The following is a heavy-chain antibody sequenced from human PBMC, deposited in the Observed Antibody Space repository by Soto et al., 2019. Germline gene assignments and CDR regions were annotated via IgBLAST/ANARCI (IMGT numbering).Heavy chain of an antibody. CDR1: GLDFSSEV. J-gene: IGHJ6*02. D-gene: IGHD1-26*01. CDR3: AKVGPSYYYGMDV. V-gene: IGHV3-23*01. CDR2: ISGSGRTI. Sequence: SPRLSCAASGLDFSSEVMCWVRQAPGKGLEWVSSISGSGRTIYHADSMRGRFAISRDNSKNSLYLQLNNLRVDDTAVYYCAKVGPSYYYGMDVWGQGTTVTVSS.